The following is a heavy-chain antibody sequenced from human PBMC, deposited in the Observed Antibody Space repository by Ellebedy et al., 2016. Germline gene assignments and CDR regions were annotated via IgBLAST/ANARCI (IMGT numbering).Heavy chain of an antibody. CDR2: ISGSGGST. CDR1: GFTFSSYA. CDR3: AKDKRDRSSANWFNP. J-gene: IGHJ5*02. V-gene: IGHV3-23*01. D-gene: IGHD3-22*01. Sequence: GESLKISCAASGFTFSSYAMSWVRQAPGKGLEWVSAISGSGGSTYYADSVKGRFTISRDNSKNTLYLQMNSLRAEDTAVYYCAKDKRDRSSANWFNPWGQGTLVTVSS.